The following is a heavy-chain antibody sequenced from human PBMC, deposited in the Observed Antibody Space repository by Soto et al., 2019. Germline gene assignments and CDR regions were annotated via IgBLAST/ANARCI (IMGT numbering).Heavy chain of an antibody. CDR1: GFTFSSYG. Sequence: GGSLRLSCAASGFTFSSYGMHWVRQAPGKGLEWVAVISYDGSNKYYADSVKGRFTISRDNSKNTLYLQMNSLRAEDTAVYYCAKNSVGSSSGISNWFDPWGQGT. CDR2: ISYDGSNK. V-gene: IGHV3-30*18. J-gene: IGHJ5*02. CDR3: AKNSVGSSSGISNWFDP. D-gene: IGHD6-6*01.